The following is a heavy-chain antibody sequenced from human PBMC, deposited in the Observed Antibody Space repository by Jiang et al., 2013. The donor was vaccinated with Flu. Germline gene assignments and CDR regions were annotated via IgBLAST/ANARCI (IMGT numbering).Heavy chain of an antibody. D-gene: IGHD3-16*01. CDR3: ARIRPYHAAYVYFDY. CDR2: IDWDDDK. CDR1: GFSLSTSGVR. Sequence: KPTQTLTLTCTFSGFSLSTSGVRVSWLRQPPGKALEWLARIDWDDDKRYNTSLKTRVTISKDTSKNQVVPTVADVDPADTATYFCARIRPYHAAYVYFDYWGQGILVTVSS. V-gene: IGHV2-70*04. J-gene: IGHJ4*02.